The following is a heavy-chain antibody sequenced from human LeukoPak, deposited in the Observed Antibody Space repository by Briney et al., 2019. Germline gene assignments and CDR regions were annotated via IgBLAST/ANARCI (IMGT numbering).Heavy chain of an antibody. D-gene: IGHD2-2*01. J-gene: IGHJ6*03. CDR2: ISGRGSTT. CDR3: AKGGYCGGTNCYFYYMDV. CDR1: GFTFSDHA. Sequence: GGSLRLSCAASGFTFSDHAMTWVRQVPGKGLEWVSGISGRGSTTYSADYLKGRFTVSRDNSKYTLYLQMNDLRAEDTAEYFCAKGGYCGGTNCYFYYMDVWGKGTTVTVSS. V-gene: IGHV3-23*01.